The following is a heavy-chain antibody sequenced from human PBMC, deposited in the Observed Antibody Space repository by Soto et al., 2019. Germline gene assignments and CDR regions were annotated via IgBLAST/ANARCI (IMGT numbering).Heavy chain of an antibody. CDR1: GYTFTSYG. CDR3: VRDASSGYRGWWDP. J-gene: IGHJ5*02. V-gene: IGHV1-18*01. CDR2: ISPYNGDT. Sequence: QVQMVQSGNEVKKPGASVMVSCKTSGYTFTSYGVSWVRQAPGQGLEWIGLISPYNGDTLYARKFQGSVTVTADRATDTVYMELRSLTSDDTGVYYCVRDASSGYRGWWDPWGQGTLVTVSS. D-gene: IGHD6-25*01.